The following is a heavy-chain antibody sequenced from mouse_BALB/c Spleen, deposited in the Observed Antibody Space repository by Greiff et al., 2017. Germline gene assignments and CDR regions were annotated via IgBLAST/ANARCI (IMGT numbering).Heavy chain of an antibody. Sequence: EVKVVESGGGLVQPGGSRKLSCAASGFTFSDYGMAWVRQAPGKGPEWVAFISNLAYSIYYADTVTGRFTISRENAKNTLYLEMSSLRSEDTAMYYCARTVVAPYAMDYWGQGTSVTVSS. V-gene: IGHV5-15*02. J-gene: IGHJ4*01. CDR2: ISNLAYSI. CDR3: ARTVVAPYAMDY. D-gene: IGHD1-1*01. CDR1: GFTFSDYG.